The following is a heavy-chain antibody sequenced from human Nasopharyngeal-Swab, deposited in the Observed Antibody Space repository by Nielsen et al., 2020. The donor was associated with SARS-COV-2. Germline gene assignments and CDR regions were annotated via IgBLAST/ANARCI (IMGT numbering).Heavy chain of an antibody. CDR3: ARGVGVDDFWSGRFDY. D-gene: IGHD3-3*01. CDR2: IYSGGST. CDR1: GFTVGNNY. J-gene: IGHJ4*02. V-gene: IGHV3-53*01. Sequence: GGSLGLSCAASGFTVGNNYMTWVRQAPGKGLQWVSVIYSGGSTYYADSVKGRFTISRDNSKNMVYLQMNSLRAEDTAVYYCARGVGVDDFWSGRFDYWGQGTLVTVSS.